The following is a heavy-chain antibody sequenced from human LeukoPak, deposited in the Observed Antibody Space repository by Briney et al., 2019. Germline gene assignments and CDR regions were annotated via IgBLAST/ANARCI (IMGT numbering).Heavy chain of an antibody. Sequence: SETLSLTCTVSGGSISSYYWSLIRQSPEQGLEWIGYIYYTGNTNYNPSLKSRVTILVDASKNQFSLNLSSVTAADTAVYYCAGSPNPYYFGFWGQGSLVTVSS. CDR2: IYYTGNT. CDR3: AGSPNPYYFGF. D-gene: IGHD6-19*01. V-gene: IGHV4-59*01. CDR1: GGSISSYY. J-gene: IGHJ4*02.